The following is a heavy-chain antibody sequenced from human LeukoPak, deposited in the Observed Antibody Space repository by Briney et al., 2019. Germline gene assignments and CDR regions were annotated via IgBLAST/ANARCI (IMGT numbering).Heavy chain of an antibody. Sequence: PPETLSLTCTVSGGSISSSSYYWGWIRQPPGKELEWIGSIYYSGSTYYNPSLKRRVTISVDTSKNQFSLKLSSVTAADTAVYYCASGPVAGTRGWFDPWGQGTLDTVSS. CDR2: IYYSGST. CDR3: ASGPVAGTRGWFDP. D-gene: IGHD6-19*01. V-gene: IGHV4-39*01. J-gene: IGHJ5*02. CDR1: GGSISSSSYY.